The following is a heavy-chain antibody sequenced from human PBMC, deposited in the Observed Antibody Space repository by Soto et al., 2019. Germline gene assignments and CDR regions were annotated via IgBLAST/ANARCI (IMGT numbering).Heavy chain of an antibody. CDR3: TSTFYYYMDV. J-gene: IGHJ6*03. CDR2: IRSKANTYAT. Sequence: GGSLRLSCAASGFNFIGSAMHWVRQASGKGLEWVARIRSKANTYATSYTASVKGRFTISRDDSKNTAYLQMNGLQTEDTAVYYCTSTFYYYMDVWGKGTTVTVSS. CDR1: GFNFIGSA. V-gene: IGHV3-73*01.